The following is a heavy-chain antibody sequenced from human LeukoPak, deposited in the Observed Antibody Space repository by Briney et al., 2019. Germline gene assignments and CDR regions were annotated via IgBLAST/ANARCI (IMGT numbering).Heavy chain of an antibody. Sequence: GRSLRLSCAASGFTFSSYAMHWVRQAPGKGLEWVAVISYDGSNKYYADSVKGRFTISRDNSKNTLYLQMNSLRAEDTAVYYCARDGEGYCTNGVCSFLDYCGQGTLVTVSS. CDR1: GFTFSSYA. J-gene: IGHJ4*02. CDR2: ISYDGSNK. D-gene: IGHD2-8*01. CDR3: ARDGEGYCTNGVCSFLDY. V-gene: IGHV3-30-3*01.